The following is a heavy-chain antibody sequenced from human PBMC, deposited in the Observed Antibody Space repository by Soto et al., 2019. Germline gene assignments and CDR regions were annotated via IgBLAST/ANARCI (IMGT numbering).Heavy chain of an antibody. V-gene: IGHV3-30-3*01. Sequence: QVQLVESGGGVVQPGRSLRLSCVGSGFTFSRDAIHWVRQAPGKGLEWVAVMSYHESTESYADSVKGRFTISRDDSRNTVTLQMNSLRSEDTALYYCTRDVWEQLVHPGNYGMDVWCQGTMVTISS. CDR3: TRDVWEQLVHPGNYGMDV. CDR2: MSYHESTE. J-gene: IGHJ6*01. CDR1: GFTFSRDA. D-gene: IGHD6-13*01.